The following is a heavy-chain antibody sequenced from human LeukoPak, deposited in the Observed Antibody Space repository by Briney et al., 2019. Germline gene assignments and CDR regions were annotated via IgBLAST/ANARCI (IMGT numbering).Heavy chain of an antibody. CDR2: IYYSGST. Sequence: SQTLSLTCTVSGGSISSGDYYWSWIRQPPGKGLEWIGYIYYSGSTYYNPSLKSRVTISVDTSKNQFSLKLSSVTAADTAVYYCARDRPTPSGYSYGFDAFDIWGQGTMVTVSS. V-gene: IGHV4-30-4*08. D-gene: IGHD5-18*01. J-gene: IGHJ3*02. CDR1: GGSISSGDYY. CDR3: ARDRPTPSGYSYGFDAFDI.